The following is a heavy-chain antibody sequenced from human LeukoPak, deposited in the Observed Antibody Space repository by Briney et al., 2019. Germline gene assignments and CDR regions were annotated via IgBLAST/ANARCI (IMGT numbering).Heavy chain of an antibody. CDR3: ARHSKIVLATGWFDP. CDR2: IYYTGTT. V-gene: IGHV4-39*01. D-gene: IGHD3-16*02. J-gene: IGHJ5*02. CDR1: SGSLTTSFYF. Sequence: SETLSLTCSVSSGSLTTSFYFWGWVRQPPGKALEWIGSIYYTGTTYYNPSLKNRVIISEDTSKNQFYLQMTSVTAADTALYFCARHSKIVLATGWFDPWGQGVLVTVSS.